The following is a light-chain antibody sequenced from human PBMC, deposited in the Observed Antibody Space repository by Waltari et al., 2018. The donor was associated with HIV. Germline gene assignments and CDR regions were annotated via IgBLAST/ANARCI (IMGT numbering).Light chain of an antibody. CDR1: SSNIGTNY. CDR2: DNN. V-gene: IGLV1-51*01. CDR3: GTWDSSLSAWV. Sequence: QSVLTQPPLVSAAPGQKVTISCSGSSSNIGTNYVSWYQQLPGTAPKLLIYDNNKRPSGIPDRFSGSKSGTSATLGITGLQTGDEADYYCGTWDSSLSAWVFGGGTKLTVL. J-gene: IGLJ3*02.